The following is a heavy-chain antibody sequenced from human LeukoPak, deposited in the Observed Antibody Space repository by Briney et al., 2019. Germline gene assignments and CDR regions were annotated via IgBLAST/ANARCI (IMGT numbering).Heavy chain of an antibody. CDR2: IYHSETT. J-gene: IGHJ5*02. CDR3: ARATIVPAAINWFDP. CDR1: GGSISSGDYY. Sequence: RPSETLSLTCTVSGGSISSGDYYWSWIRQPPGKGLEWIGYIYHSETTYYNPSLKSRVTMLVDTSKNQFSLKLSSVTAADTAVYYCARATIVPAAINWFDPWGQGTLVTVSS. D-gene: IGHD2-2*02. V-gene: IGHV4-30-4*01.